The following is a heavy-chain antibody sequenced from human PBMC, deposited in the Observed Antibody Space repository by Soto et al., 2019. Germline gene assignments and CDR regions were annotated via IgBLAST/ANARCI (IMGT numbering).Heavy chain of an antibody. V-gene: IGHV3-23*01. Sequence: PGGSLRLSCAASGFTFSSSWMHWVRQAPGKGLEWVSGVTGSGDSTYYADSVKGRFTVSRDNSKNTLYLQMNSLRAEDTAVYYCAKVFVFTIREGFDYWGLGTLVTVSS. J-gene: IGHJ4*02. CDR2: VTGSGDST. CDR1: GFTFSSSW. CDR3: AKVFVFTIREGFDY. D-gene: IGHD3-3*01.